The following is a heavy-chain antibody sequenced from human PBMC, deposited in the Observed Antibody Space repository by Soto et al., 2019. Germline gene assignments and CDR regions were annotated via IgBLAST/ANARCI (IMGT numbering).Heavy chain of an antibody. J-gene: IGHJ6*02. CDR1: GYSFTTYW. CDR2: IYPGDSDT. D-gene: IGHD3-3*01. CDR3: ARQLRFLDRYYYYGMDV. V-gene: IGHV5-51*01. Sequence: GESLKISCNGYGYSFTTYWIGWVRQMPGKGLEWMGIIYPGDSDTRYSPSFQGQVTTSADKSISTAYLQWSSLKASDTAMYYCARQLRFLDRYYYYGMDVWGQGTTVTVSS.